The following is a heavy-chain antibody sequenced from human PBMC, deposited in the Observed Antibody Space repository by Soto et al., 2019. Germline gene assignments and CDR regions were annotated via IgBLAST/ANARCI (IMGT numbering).Heavy chain of an antibody. CDR3: ARAIRLTSPSRSIFLVVTAFDL. V-gene: IGHV4-30-4*01. CDR1: GDSISSGDYY. CDR2: IRNTGSA. D-gene: IGHD2-21*02. J-gene: IGHJ4*01. Sequence: QVQLQESGPGLVKPSETLSLTCTVSGDSISSGDYYWTWIRQPPGRGLEWIGYIRNTGSAFANPSLKSRVAISMNTSSNHFCLKVNSVTATDMAVYYCARAIRLTSPSRSIFLVVTAFDLWGHGSLVNVSS.